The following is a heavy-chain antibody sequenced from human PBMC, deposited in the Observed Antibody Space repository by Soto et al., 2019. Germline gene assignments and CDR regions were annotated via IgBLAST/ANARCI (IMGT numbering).Heavy chain of an antibody. D-gene: IGHD4-4*01. V-gene: IGHV5-51*01. J-gene: IGHJ6*02. CDR3: ARHEQFYYYYYGMDV. CDR2: INPGDSDI. Sequence: PGESLKSSCKGSGYSLTTYWIAWVRQMPGKGLEWMGIINPGDSDIRYSPSFQGQVTISADNSISTAYLQWSSLKASDTAMYYCARHEQFYYYYYGMDVWGQGTAVTVSS. CDR1: GYSLTTYW.